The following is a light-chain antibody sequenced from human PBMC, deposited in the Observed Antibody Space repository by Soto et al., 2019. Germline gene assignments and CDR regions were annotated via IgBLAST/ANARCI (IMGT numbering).Light chain of an antibody. CDR2: SSS. J-gene: IGKJ1*01. Sequence: EIVMTQSPATLSVSPGERATLSCRASQSVSSNLAWYQEKPGQAPRLLIYSSSSRASGIPDRLSGSGSGTDFTLTISRLEPEDFAVYYCQQYRTSPPTWTFGQGTKVDIK. CDR3: QQYRTSPPTWT. CDR1: QSVSSN. V-gene: IGKV3-20*01.